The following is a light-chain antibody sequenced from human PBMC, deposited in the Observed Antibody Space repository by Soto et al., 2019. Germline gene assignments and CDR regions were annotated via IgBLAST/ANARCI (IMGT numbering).Light chain of an antibody. Sequence: QSVLTQPPSASGTPGQRVTISCSGSSSNIGTNYVYWYQQLPGAAPKVLIYWNNQRPSGVPDRFSGSKSGTSASLAISGLRSEDEADYYCAAWDDSLSAWVFGGGTKLTVL. CDR2: WNN. CDR1: SSNIGTNY. J-gene: IGLJ3*02. V-gene: IGLV1-47*01. CDR3: AAWDDSLSAWV.